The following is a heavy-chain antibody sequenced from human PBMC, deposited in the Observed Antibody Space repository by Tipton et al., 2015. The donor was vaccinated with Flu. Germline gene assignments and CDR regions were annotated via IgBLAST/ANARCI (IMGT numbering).Heavy chain of an antibody. V-gene: IGHV3-7*01. CDR2: IKQDGTEI. Sequence: SLRLSCAASGFTFSTYWMNWVRQAPGKGLEWVATIKQDGTEIHYLDSVKGRFTISRDNAKSSLYLQMNTLRAEDTAVYYCARDEPIDFWGQGTLVTVSS. CDR3: ARDEPIDF. CDR1: GFTFSTYW. D-gene: IGHD1-14*01. J-gene: IGHJ4*02.